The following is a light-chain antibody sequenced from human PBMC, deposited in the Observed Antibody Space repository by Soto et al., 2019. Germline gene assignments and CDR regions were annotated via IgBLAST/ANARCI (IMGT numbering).Light chain of an antibody. V-gene: IGLV2-8*01. CDR3: SSYVVSRNFVV. CDR2: EVT. CDR1: SSDVVGDNY. Sequence: QSALTQPPSASGSPGQSVTISCTGSSSDVVGDNYVSWYQQHPGKAPKLIIYEVTARPSGVPDRFSGSKSGNTASLTVSGLRAEDEADYYCSSYVVSRNFVVFGGGTKLTVL. J-gene: IGLJ2*01.